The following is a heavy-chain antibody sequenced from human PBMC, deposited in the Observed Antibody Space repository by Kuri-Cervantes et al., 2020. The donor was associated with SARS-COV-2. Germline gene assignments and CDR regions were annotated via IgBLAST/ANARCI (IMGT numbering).Heavy chain of an antibody. Sequence: GESLKISCAASGFTFSSYAMHWVRQAPGNGLEYVSAISSNGGSTYYANSVKGRFTISRDNSKNTLYLQMNSLRAEDAAVYYCAKDGCSSTSCYMGYYFDYWGQGTLVTVSS. CDR3: AKDGCSSTSCYMGYYFDY. V-gene: IGHV3-64*01. J-gene: IGHJ4*02. D-gene: IGHD2-2*02. CDR2: ISSNGGST. CDR1: GFTFSSYA.